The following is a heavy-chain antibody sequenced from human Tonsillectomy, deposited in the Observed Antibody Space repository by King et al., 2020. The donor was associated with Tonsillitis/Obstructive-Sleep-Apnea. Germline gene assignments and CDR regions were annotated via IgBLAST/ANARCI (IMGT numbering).Heavy chain of an antibody. Sequence: QVQLQQWGAGLLKPSETLSLPCAVYGGSFSGYYWSWIRQPPGKGLEWIGEINHSGSTNYNPSLKSRVTISVDTSKNQISLKLSSVTAADTAVYYCARGGAARYSSGCFLNLFDPWGPGTLVTVSS. J-gene: IGHJ5*02. V-gene: IGHV4-34*01. CDR1: GGSFSGYY. D-gene: IGHD6-19*01. CDR2: INHSGST. CDR3: ARGGAARYSSGCFLNLFDP.